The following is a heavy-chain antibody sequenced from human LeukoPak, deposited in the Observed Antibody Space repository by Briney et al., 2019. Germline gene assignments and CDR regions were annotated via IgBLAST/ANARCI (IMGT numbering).Heavy chain of an antibody. CDR2: IYTSGST. Sequence: PSETLSLTCTVSGGSISSYYWSWIRQPAGKGLEWIGRIYTSGSTNYNPSLKSRVTMSVDTSKNQFSLKLSSVTAADTAVYYCARDGDDIVVVPAAIYYYYYMDIWGKGTTVTVSS. CDR3: ARDGDDIVVVPAAIYYYYYMDI. CDR1: GGSISSYY. V-gene: IGHV4-4*07. D-gene: IGHD2-2*02. J-gene: IGHJ6*03.